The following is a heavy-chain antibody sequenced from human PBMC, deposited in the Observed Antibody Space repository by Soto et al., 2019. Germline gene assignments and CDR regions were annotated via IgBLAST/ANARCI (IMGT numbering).Heavy chain of an antibody. V-gene: IGHV4-34*01. Sequence: SESLSLTCAFYGGSFSGYYWSWIRQRPGKGLEWIGEISHSGSTNYNPSLKSRVTISGDTSKNQFSLKLSSVTAADTAVYYCARGEGITIFGVVKILDYWGQGTLVTVSS. D-gene: IGHD3-3*01. CDR2: ISHSGST. CDR1: GGSFSGYY. J-gene: IGHJ4*02. CDR3: ARGEGITIFGVVKILDY.